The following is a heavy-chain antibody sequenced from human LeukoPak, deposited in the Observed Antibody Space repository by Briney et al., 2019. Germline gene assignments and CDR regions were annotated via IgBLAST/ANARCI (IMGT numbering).Heavy chain of an antibody. V-gene: IGHV3-66*01. J-gene: IGHJ4*02. CDR1: GFTVSTNY. D-gene: IGHD1-26*01. CDR2: IYSGGNT. CDR3: ARVAQVHYHFDF. Sequence: GGSLTLSCAASGFTVSTNYMSWVRQAPGNGLEWVSIIYSGGNTYYPDSVKGRFTISRDNSKNTLYLQMNSLRAEDTAVYYCARVAQVHYHFDFWGQGALVTVSS.